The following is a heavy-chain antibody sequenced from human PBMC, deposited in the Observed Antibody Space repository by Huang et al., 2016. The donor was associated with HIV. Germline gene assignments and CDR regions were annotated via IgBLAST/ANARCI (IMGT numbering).Heavy chain of an antibody. CDR2: SNSDGSST. Sequence: EVQLVESGGGLVQPGGSLRLSCAASGFSISSYWMHWVRQAPGEGLGWVARSNSDGSSTRYADSVKGRFTNSRDNAKNTLYLQMNSLRAEDTAVYYCARDPRIQSWLNFFDYWGQGTLVSVSS. J-gene: IGHJ4*02. CDR1: GFSISSYW. CDR3: ARDPRIQSWLNFFDY. D-gene: IGHD3-22*01. V-gene: IGHV3-74*01.